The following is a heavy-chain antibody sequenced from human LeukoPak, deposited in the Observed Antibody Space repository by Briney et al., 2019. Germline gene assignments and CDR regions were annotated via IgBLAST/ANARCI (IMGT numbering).Heavy chain of an antibody. CDR3: ASSLLSSGWYGGDYFDY. V-gene: IGHV3-7*01. CDR2: IKQDGSEK. D-gene: IGHD6-19*01. Sequence: GGSLRLSCAASGFTFSSYWMSWVRQAPGKGLEWVANIKQDGSEKYYVDSVKGRFTISRDNAKNPLYLQMNSLRAEDTAVYYCASSLLSSGWYGGDYFDYWGQGTLVTVSS. J-gene: IGHJ4*02. CDR1: GFTFSSYW.